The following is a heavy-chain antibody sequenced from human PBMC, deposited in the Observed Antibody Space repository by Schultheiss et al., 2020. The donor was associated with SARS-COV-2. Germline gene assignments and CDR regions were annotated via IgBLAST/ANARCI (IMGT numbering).Heavy chain of an antibody. Sequence: GESLKISCAASGFTFSSYGMHWVRQAPGKGLEWVAVIWYDGSNKYYADSVKGRFTISRDNSKNTLYLQMNSLRAEDTAVYYCARVWDGAFDYWGQGTLVTVSS. J-gene: IGHJ4*02. CDR2: IWYDGSNK. V-gene: IGHV3-33*01. CDR1: GFTFSSYG. D-gene: IGHD1-26*01. CDR3: ARVWDGAFDY.